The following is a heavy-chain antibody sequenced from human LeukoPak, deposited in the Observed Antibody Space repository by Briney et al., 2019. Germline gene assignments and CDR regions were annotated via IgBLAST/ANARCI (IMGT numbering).Heavy chain of an antibody. CDR3: ARRSAATDAFDI. CDR2: ISPGGDIT. CDR1: GFTVTSNY. Sequence: GGSLRLSCVASGFTVTSNYMNWVRLAPGKGLEWVSGISPGGDITYYADSVQGWFTISRDNTKNTLYLQMNSLRAEYTAMYYCARRSAATDAFDIWGQGTMVTVSS. V-gene: IGHV3-66*01. D-gene: IGHD1-26*01. J-gene: IGHJ3*02.